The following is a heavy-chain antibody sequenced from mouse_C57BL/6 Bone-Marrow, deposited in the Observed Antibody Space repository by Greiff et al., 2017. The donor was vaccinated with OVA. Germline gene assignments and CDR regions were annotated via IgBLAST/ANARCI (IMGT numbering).Heavy chain of an antibody. CDR2: IHPNSGCT. CDR3: AYDGYYAYYLDY. J-gene: IGHJ2*01. CDR1: GYTFTSYG. D-gene: IGHD2-3*01. V-gene: IGHV1-81*01. Sequence: VKLLESGAELARPGASVKLSCKASGYTFTSYGISWVKQRTGQGLEWIRMIHPNSGCTNYDEKFKSKATLTVDKSSCTAYMQLSSLTSEDSAVYYCAYDGYYAYYLDYWGQGTTLTVSS.